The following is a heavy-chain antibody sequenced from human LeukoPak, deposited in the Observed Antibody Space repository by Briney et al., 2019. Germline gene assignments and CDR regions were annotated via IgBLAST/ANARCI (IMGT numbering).Heavy chain of an antibody. D-gene: IGHD3-22*01. J-gene: IGHJ4*02. Sequence: GGSLRLSCAASGLTFSSYGMHWVRQAPGKGLEWVAFIRYDGSNKYYTDSVKGRFIISRDNSKNTMYLQMNSLRAEDTAVYYCARGDMYYYDSSGGDYWGQGTLVTVSS. CDR3: ARGDMYYYDSSGGDY. CDR1: GLTFSSYG. V-gene: IGHV3-30*02. CDR2: IRYDGSNK.